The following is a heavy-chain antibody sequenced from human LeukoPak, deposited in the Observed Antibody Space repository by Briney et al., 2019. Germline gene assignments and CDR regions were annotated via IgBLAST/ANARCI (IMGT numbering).Heavy chain of an antibody. Sequence: GGSLRLSCAASGFIFSNYGMHWVRQAPGKGLEWVAVISYDGSNKYYADSVKGRFTISRDNAKNSLYLQMNSLRAEDTAVYYCARDISGYDPTDAFDIWGQGTMVTVSS. V-gene: IGHV3-30*03. J-gene: IGHJ3*02. CDR3: ARDISGYDPTDAFDI. CDR2: ISYDGSNK. D-gene: IGHD5-12*01. CDR1: GFIFSNYG.